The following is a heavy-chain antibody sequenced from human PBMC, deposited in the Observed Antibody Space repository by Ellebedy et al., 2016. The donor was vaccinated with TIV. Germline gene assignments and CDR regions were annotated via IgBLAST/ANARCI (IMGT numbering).Heavy chain of an antibody. CDR1: GGSIVSSSYY. D-gene: IGHD2-2*03. Sequence: SETLSLXXTISGGSIVSSSYYWGWIRQSPGKGLEWIGTSHYTGSTNYNPSLNSRVTISVDTSKNQFSLNLSSVTAADTALYYCARHVLGYCSSISCSSNVFDYWGPGTLVTVSS. V-gene: IGHV4-39*01. CDR2: SHYTGST. CDR3: ARHVLGYCSSISCSSNVFDY. J-gene: IGHJ4*02.